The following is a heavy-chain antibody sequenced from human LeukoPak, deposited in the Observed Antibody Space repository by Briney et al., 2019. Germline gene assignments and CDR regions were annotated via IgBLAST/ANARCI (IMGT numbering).Heavy chain of an antibody. D-gene: IGHD5-12*01. J-gene: IGHJ4*02. V-gene: IGHV3-33*01. CDR1: RFTFTSYD. Sequence: PGGSLRLSCAASRFTFTSYDMHWVRQAPGKGLEWVAVIWYDGSNKYYADSVKGRFTISRDNPKNTLYLQMNSLRDEDTAVYYCARASGNDKFDSWGQGTLVTVSS. CDR2: IWYDGSNK. CDR3: ARASGNDKFDS.